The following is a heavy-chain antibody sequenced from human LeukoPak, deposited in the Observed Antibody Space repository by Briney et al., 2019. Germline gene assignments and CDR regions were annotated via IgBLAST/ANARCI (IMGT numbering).Heavy chain of an antibody. V-gene: IGHV4-59*01. CDR3: AITGTTSAFDI. D-gene: IGHD1-1*01. CDR1: GGSISSYY. CDR2: IYYSGST. Sequence: SETLSLTCTVSGGSISSYYWSWIRQPPGKGLEWIGYIYYSGSTNYSPSLKSRVTISVDTSKNQFSLKLSSVTAADTAVYYCAITGTTSAFDIWGQGTMVTVSS. J-gene: IGHJ3*02.